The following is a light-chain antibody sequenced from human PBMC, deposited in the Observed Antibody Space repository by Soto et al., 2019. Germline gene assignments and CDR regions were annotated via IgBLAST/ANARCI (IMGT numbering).Light chain of an antibody. CDR3: QQSYSTPPWT. J-gene: IGKJ1*01. Sequence: DIQKTQSPSSLSASVGDRVSITCRASQSISCYLYWYKQKPGKAPKLLIYAASSLQSGVPSRFSVSGSGTDFTLTISSLQPEDFATYYCQQSYSTPPWTFGQGTKVEIK. CDR1: QSISCY. V-gene: IGKV1-39*01. CDR2: AAS.